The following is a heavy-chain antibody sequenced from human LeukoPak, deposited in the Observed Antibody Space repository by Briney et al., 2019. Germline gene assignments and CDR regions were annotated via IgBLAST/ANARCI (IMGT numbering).Heavy chain of an antibody. CDR2: INPNSGGT. D-gene: IGHD3-9*01. V-gene: IGHV1-2*02. CDR1: GYTFTGYY. Sequence: GASVKVSCKASGYTFTGYYMHWVRQAPGQGLEWMGWINPNSGGTNYAQKFQGRVTMTRDTSISTAYMELSSLRSEDTAVYYCARMGYYDILTGSYNWFDPWGQGTLVTVSS. J-gene: IGHJ5*02. CDR3: ARMGYYDILTGSYNWFDP.